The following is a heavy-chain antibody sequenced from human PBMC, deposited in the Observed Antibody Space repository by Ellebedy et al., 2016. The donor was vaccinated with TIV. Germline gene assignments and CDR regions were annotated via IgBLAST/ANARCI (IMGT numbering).Heavy chain of an antibody. J-gene: IGHJ5*02. Sequence: GESLKISXAASGFSFSNYNMNWVRQAPGTGLEWVSFISRTSDTQHYADSVKGRFTISRDNANNSLYLQMDSLRVEDTAVYYCARGDSTLGSTWYNWFNPWGQGTLVTVSS. CDR1: GFSFSNYN. CDR3: ARGDSTLGSTWYNWFNP. CDR2: ISRTSDTQ. V-gene: IGHV3-48*04. D-gene: IGHD6-13*01.